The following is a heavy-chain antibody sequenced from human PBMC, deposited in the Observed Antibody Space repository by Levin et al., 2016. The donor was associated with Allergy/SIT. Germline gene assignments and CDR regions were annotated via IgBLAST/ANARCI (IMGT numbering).Heavy chain of an antibody. CDR3: ARDPPHSEEVSEERLDY. CDR2: ISAYNGNT. Sequence: WVRQAPGQGLEWMGWISAYNGNTNYAQKLQGRVTMTTDTSTSTAYMELRSLRSDDTAVYYCARDPPHSEEVSEERLDYWGQGTLVTVSS. D-gene: IGHD1-14*01. V-gene: IGHV1-18*01. J-gene: IGHJ4*02.